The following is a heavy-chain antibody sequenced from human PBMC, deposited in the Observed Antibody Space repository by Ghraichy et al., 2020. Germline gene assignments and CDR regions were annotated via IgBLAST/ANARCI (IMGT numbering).Heavy chain of an antibody. CDR3: AKANLATNTTAWTYGMDV. V-gene: IGHV3-23*01. CDR1: GFLFSAHD. D-gene: IGHD4-17*01. Sequence: GESLNISCAVSGFLFSAHDMSWVRQAPGKGLEWVSTISGSGNTVYSAASVRGRFTVSRDISKNTLFLQLNSPRLDDTAVYYCAKANLATNTTAWTYGMDVWGQGTAVIVSS. J-gene: IGHJ6*02. CDR2: ISGSGNTV.